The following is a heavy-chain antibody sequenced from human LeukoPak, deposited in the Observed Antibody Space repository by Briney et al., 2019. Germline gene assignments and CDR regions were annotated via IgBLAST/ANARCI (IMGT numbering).Heavy chain of an antibody. Sequence: SVKVSCKASGGTFSSYAISWVRQAPGQGLEWMGGIIPIFGTANYAQKFQGRVTITADESTSTAYMELSSLRSEDTAVYYCARETANDYAEYFQHWGQGTMVTVSS. J-gene: IGHJ1*01. CDR1: GGTFSSYA. CDR3: ARETANDYAEYFQH. V-gene: IGHV1-69*13. CDR2: IIPIFGTA. D-gene: IGHD1-1*01.